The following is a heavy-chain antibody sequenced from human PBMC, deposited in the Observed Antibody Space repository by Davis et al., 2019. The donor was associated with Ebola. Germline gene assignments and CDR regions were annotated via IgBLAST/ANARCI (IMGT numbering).Heavy chain of an antibody. Sequence: SQTLSLTCAVYGGSFSGYYWSWIRQPPGKGLEWIGEINHSGSTNYNPSLKSRVTISVDTSKNQFSLKLSSVTAADTAVYYCARRSIAAPFDYWGQGTLVTVSS. J-gene: IGHJ4*02. CDR3: ARRSIAAPFDY. CDR1: GGSFSGYY. D-gene: IGHD6-6*01. CDR2: INHSGST. V-gene: IGHV4-34*01.